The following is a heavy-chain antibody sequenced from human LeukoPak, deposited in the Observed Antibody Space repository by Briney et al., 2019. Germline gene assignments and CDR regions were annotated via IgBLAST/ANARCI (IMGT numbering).Heavy chain of an antibody. CDR3: ARDVGSGSYTSHGMDV. CDR2: IFYSGST. D-gene: IGHD3-10*01. CDR1: GGSISSNSYY. Sequence: HPSETLSLTCTVSGGSISSNSYYWGWIRQPPGKGLEWIGSIFYSGSTYYNPSLKSRVTISVDTSKNQFSLRLNSVTAADTAVYYCARDVGSGSYTSHGMDVWGQGTTVTVFS. V-gene: IGHV4-39*07. J-gene: IGHJ6*02.